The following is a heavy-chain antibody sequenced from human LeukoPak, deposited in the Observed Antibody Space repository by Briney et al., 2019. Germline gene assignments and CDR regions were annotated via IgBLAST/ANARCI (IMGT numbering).Heavy chain of an antibody. CDR3: AKEYCSNSVCHSLDY. J-gene: IGHJ4*02. V-gene: IGHV3-30*18. Sequence: PGGSLRLSCAASGFTFSSSGMHWVRQAPGKGLEWVAVISYDGSNKYYADSVKGRFTFSRDNSKNTLYLQMNSLGAEDTAVYYCAKEYCSNSVCHSLDYWGQGTLVTVSS. CDR1: GFTFSSSG. D-gene: IGHD2-8*01. CDR2: ISYDGSNK.